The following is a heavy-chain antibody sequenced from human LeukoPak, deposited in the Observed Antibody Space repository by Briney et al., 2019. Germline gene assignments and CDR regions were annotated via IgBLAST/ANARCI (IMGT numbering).Heavy chain of an antibody. CDR1: SFNIYTDY. CDR3: VRLGGSFHWFLDL. V-gene: IGHV3-53*01. CDR2: IYSGETT. J-gene: IGHJ2*01. D-gene: IGHD1-26*01. Sequence: PGGSLRLSCAAYSFNIYTDYLNRVRRAPGKGLEWVSIIYSGETTYYADSVKGRFTISRDISKNTLYLQMRSLATQASAIYHCVRLGGSFHWFLDLWGRGSLVTVS.